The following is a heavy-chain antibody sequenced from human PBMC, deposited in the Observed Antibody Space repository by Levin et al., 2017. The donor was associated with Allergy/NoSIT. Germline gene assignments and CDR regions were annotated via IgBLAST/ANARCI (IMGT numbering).Heavy chain of an antibody. CDR1: GFTFDDYA. CDR2: ISWNSGSI. Sequence: GGSLRLSCAASGFTFDDYAMHWVRQAPGKGLEWVSGISWNSGSIGYADSVKGRFTISRDNAKNSLYLQMNSLRAEDTALYYCAKDICSSTSCYTLVGYYYYGMDVWGQGTTVTVSS. J-gene: IGHJ6*02. V-gene: IGHV3-9*01. CDR3: AKDICSSTSCYTLVGYYYYGMDV. D-gene: IGHD2-2*02.